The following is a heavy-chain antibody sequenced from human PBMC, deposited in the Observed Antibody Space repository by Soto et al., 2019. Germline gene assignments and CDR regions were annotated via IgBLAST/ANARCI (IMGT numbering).Heavy chain of an antibody. Sequence: EVQLVESGGGLVQPGGSLRLSCAASGFMFSAYAMNWVRQAPGKGLEWVSAITSGGSGTYYAESVRGRFTISRDNSITTLYLQMSGLRTEDTAVYYCAHPRGYGVFDAVDIWGWGTMVTVSS. V-gene: IGHV3-23*04. CDR3: AHPRGYGVFDAVDI. D-gene: IGHD4-17*01. J-gene: IGHJ3*02. CDR2: ITSGGSGT. CDR1: GFMFSAYA.